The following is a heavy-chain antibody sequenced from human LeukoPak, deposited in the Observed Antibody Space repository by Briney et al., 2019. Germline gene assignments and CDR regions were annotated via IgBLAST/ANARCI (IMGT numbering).Heavy chain of an antibody. D-gene: IGHD2-2*01. CDR1: GFTFSSYG. J-gene: IGHJ6*03. CDR2: IRYDGSNK. CDR3: AKDRGAGRDIVVVPDYYYMDV. V-gene: IGHV3-30*02. Sequence: GGSLRLSCAASGFTFSSYGMHWVRQAPGKGLEWVAFIRYDGSNKYYADSVKGRFTISRDNSKNTLYLQMNSLRAEDTAVYYCAKDRGAGRDIVVVPDYYYMDVWGKGSTVTVSS.